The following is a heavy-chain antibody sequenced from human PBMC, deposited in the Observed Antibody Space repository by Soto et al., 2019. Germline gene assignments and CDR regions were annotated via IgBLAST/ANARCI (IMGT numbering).Heavy chain of an antibody. D-gene: IGHD3-22*01. Sequence: PSETLSLTCTVSGGSISTYYWSLIRQAPGKGLEWIGYINYSGSTNYNPSLKSRVTISVDTSKNELSLNLNSVTAADTAVYYCARGNRDYYDSSGYYFNYWGQGALVTVSS. CDR2: INYSGST. CDR3: ARGNRDYYDSSGYYFNY. CDR1: GGSISTYY. V-gene: IGHV4-59*01. J-gene: IGHJ4*02.